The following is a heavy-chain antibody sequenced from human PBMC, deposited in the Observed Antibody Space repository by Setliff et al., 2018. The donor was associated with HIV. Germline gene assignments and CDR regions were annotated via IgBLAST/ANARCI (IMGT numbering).Heavy chain of an antibody. V-gene: IGHV3-7*01. CDR1: GFSFSAYW. D-gene: IGHD6-13*01. CDR2: IKPDGSEK. CDR3: AKNLYSSRWSPLDY. J-gene: IGHJ4*02. Sequence: PGGSLRLSCAASGFSFSAYWMNWVRQAPGKGLEWVANIKPDGSEKYYADSVKGRFTISRDNSKNTLYLQMNSLRTEDTAVYYCAKNLYSSRWSPLDYWGQGTLVTVSS.